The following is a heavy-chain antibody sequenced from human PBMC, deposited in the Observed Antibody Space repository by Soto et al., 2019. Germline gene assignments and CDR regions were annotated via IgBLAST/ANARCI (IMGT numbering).Heavy chain of an antibody. V-gene: IGHV1-2*02. CDR3: ATGLYYATFDY. CDR2: VNPASGLA. Sequence: QVQVVQSGAEVKKPGASVQVSCKTSGYTFIDHYLHWVRQAPGEGLEWMGWVNPASGLAYLSQKFQGRVAMTGDTSITTAYLELSSLTSDDSAVYYCATGLYYATFDYWGQGSLVTVSS. D-gene: IGHD3-3*01. CDR1: GYTFIDHY. J-gene: IGHJ4*02.